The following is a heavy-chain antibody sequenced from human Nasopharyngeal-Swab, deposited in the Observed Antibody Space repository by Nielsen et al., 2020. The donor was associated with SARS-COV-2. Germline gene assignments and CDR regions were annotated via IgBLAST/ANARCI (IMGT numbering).Heavy chain of an antibody. V-gene: IGHV3-33*01. CDR2: IWYDGTDN. J-gene: IGHJ4*02. Sequence: GWSLRLSCAASGFTFSTYGMHWVRQAPGKGLEWVAIIWYDGTDNYYADSVKGRFTISRDNSKNTLYLQMNSLRAEDTAVYYCARGEGVQASAYYDSSGYFPFDYWGQGTLVTVSS. D-gene: IGHD3-22*01. CDR3: ARGEGVQASAYYDSSGYFPFDY. CDR1: GFTFSTYG.